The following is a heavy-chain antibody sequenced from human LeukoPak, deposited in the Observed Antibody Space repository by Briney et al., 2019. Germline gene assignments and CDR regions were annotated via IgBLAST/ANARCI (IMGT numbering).Heavy chain of an antibody. CDR3: AREHSSGWYDYFDY. D-gene: IGHD6-19*01. J-gene: IGHJ4*02. Sequence: RGSLRLSCAASGFTFSSYAMSWVRQAPGKGLEWVANIKQDGSEKYYVDSVKGRFTISRDNAKNSLYLQMNSLRAEDTAVYYCAREHSSGWYDYFDYWGQGTLVTVSS. V-gene: IGHV3-7*01. CDR1: GFTFSSYA. CDR2: IKQDGSEK.